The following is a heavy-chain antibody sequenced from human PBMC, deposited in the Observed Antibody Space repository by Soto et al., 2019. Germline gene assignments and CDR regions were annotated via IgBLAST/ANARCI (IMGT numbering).Heavy chain of an antibody. V-gene: IGHV4-34*01. CDR1: GGSFSGHY. CDR3: ARGISMIVEVQRDAPDKYYFDS. D-gene: IGHD3-22*01. Sequence: QVQLQQWGAGLLKPSEPLSLTCAVYGGSFSGHYWSWIRQPPGKGLEWIGEINHSGSTNSNPSLKSRVTISVDTSKTQFSLKLSSMTAADTAVYYCARGISMIVEVQRDAPDKYYFDSWGQGTLVTVSS. CDR2: INHSGST. J-gene: IGHJ4*02.